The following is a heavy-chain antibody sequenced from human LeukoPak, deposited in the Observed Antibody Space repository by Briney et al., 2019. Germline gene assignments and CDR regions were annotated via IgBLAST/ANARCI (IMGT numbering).Heavy chain of an antibody. D-gene: IGHD5-24*01. V-gene: IGHV4-59*01. Sequence: SETLSLTCTVSGGSISRYCWSWIRQPPGKGLEWIGYIYYSGSTNYNPSLKSRVTISVDTSKNQFSLKMSSVTAADTAVYYCARARDGHINNWFDPWGQGTLVTVSS. CDR2: IYYSGST. CDR3: ARARDGHINNWFDP. J-gene: IGHJ5*02. CDR1: GGSISRYC.